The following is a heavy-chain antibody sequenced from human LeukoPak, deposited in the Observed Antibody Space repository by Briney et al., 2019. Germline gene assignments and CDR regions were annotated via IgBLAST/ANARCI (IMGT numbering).Heavy chain of an antibody. Sequence: PGGSLGLSCAASGFTFRRYWMHWVRQAPGKGPVWVSRINTDGSDTIYADSVKGRFTISRDNAKNTLFLQMNSLRAEDTAVYYCARDESVTGPTTFDYWGQGTLVTVSS. CDR1: GFTFRRYW. V-gene: IGHV3-74*01. CDR3: ARDESVTGPTTFDY. J-gene: IGHJ4*02. CDR2: INTDGSDT. D-gene: IGHD6-19*01.